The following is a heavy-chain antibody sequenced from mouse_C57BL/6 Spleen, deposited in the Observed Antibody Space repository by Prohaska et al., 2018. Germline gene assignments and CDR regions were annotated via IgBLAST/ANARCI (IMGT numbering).Heavy chain of an antibody. CDR3: TPYGSSYEDAMDY. Sequence: EVNLEESGGGLVQPGGSMKLSCVASGFTFSNYWMNWVRQSPEKGLEWVAQIRLKSDNYATQYAESVKGRFTISRDDSKSSVYLQMNNLRAEDTGIYYCTPYGSSYEDAMDYWGQGTSVTVSS. V-gene: IGHV6-3*01. CDR1: GFTFSNYW. J-gene: IGHJ4*01. D-gene: IGHD1-1*01. CDR2: IRLKSDNYAT.